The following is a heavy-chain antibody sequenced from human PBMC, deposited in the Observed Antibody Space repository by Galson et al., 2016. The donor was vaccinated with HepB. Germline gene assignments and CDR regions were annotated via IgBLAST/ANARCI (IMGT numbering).Heavy chain of an antibody. V-gene: IGHV6-1*01. CDR2: TYYMSKWYN. J-gene: IGHJ6*02. D-gene: IGHD3-16*01. Sequence: CAISGDSVSTKSAAWNWIRQSPSRGLEWLGRTYYMSKWYNEYAVAVQSRITINPDTSKNQFSLQLNSVTLEDTAVYYCARGVAPWALGRLGFHMDVWGQGTTVTVSS. CDR1: GDSVSTKSAA. CDR3: ARGVAPWALGRLGFHMDV.